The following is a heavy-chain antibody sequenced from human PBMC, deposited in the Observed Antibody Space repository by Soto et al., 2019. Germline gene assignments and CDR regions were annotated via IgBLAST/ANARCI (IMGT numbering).Heavy chain of an antibody. V-gene: IGHV4-59*01. CDR1: GDSISRSH. D-gene: IGHD3-10*01. CDR2: VYKSGST. Sequence: SETLSLTCTVSGDSISRSHWSWIRQPPGKGLEWIGYVYKSGSTNYNPSLKSRVTISVDTSKNQFSLKLSTVTAADTAVYYCATHFAGVGGRGSWGHGTLVTVSS. CDR3: ATHFAGVGGRGS. J-gene: IGHJ5*01.